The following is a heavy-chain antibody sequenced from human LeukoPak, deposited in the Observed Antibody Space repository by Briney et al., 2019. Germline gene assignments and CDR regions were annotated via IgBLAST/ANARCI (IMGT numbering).Heavy chain of an antibody. V-gene: IGHV3-33*01. J-gene: IGHJ4*02. CDR1: GFTFSSYC. D-gene: IGHD1-26*01. CDR2: IWYDGSKK. CDR3: ARDEWELQSNLLDY. Sequence: GALRLSCAASGFTFSSYCMHWVRQAPGKVREGVADIWYDGSKKYYADSVKGRFTISRDDSKNTLYLQMNSLRGEDTAVYYCARDEWELQSNLLDYWGQGTLVTVSS.